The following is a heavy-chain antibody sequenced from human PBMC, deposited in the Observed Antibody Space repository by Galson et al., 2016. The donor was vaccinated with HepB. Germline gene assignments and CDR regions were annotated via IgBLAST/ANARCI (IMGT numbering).Heavy chain of an antibody. V-gene: IGHV3-15*01. Sequence: SLRLSCAATGFTFSKAWMSWVRQAPGKGLEWVGRIKSKADGETIDAAAPVKGRFIFSRDDSKNTLYLQMNSLKIEDTAVYYCTTDDYYEGSNYYPGFDSWGQGTLVTVSS. CDR3: TTDDYYEGSNYYPGFDS. CDR2: IKSKADGETI. CDR1: GFTFSKAW. D-gene: IGHD3-22*01. J-gene: IGHJ4*02.